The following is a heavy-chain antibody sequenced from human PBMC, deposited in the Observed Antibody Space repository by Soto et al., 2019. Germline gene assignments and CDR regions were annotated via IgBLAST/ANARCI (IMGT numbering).Heavy chain of an antibody. V-gene: IGHV1-69*06. CDR3: ARVPGYYDSSGFWWFDP. D-gene: IGHD3-22*01. Sequence: QVQLVQSGAEVKKPGSSVKVSCKASGGTFSSYAISWVRQAPGQGLEWMGGIIPIFGTANYAQNVQGRVTMTTDTSTSTAYMELRSLRSDDTAVYYCARVPGYYDSSGFWWFDPWGQGTLVTVSS. J-gene: IGHJ5*02. CDR2: IIPIFGTA. CDR1: GGTFSSYA.